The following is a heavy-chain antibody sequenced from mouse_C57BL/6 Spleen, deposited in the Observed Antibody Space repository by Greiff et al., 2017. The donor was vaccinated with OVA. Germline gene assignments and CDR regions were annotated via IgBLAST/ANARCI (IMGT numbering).Heavy chain of an antibody. CDR3: AREGDDYDWFAY. J-gene: IGHJ3*01. CDR2: IHPNSGST. D-gene: IGHD2-4*01. Sequence: QVQLQQSGAELVKPGASVKLSCKASGYTFTSYWMHWVKQRPGQGLEWIGMIHPNSGSTNYNEKFKSKATLTVDKSSSTAYMQLSSLTSEDSAVYYCAREGDDYDWFAYWGQGTLVTVSA. V-gene: IGHV1-64*01. CDR1: GYTFTSYW.